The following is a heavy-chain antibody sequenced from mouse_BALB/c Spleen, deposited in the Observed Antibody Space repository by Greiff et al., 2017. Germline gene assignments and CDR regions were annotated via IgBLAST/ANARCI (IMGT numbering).Heavy chain of an antibody. CDR3: ARSENYYGSSYWYFDV. D-gene: IGHD1-1*01. CDR2: ISYSGST. CDR1: GYSITSDYA. V-gene: IGHV3-2*02. Sequence: EVQGVESGPGLVKPSQSLSLTCTVTGYSITSDYAWNWIRQFPGNKLEWMGYISYSGSTSYNPSLKSRISITRDTSKNQFFLQLNSVTTEDTATYYCARSENYYGSSYWYFDVWGAGTTVTVSS. J-gene: IGHJ1*01.